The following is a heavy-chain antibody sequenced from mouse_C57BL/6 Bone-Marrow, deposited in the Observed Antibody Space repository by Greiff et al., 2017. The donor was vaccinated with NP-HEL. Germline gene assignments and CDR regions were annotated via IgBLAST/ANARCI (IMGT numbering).Heavy chain of an antibody. J-gene: IGHJ3*01. D-gene: IGHD2-4*01. Sequence: DVKLVESGAELVRPGASVKLSCTASGFNIKDDYMHWVKQRPEQGLEWIGWIDPENGDTEYASKFQGKATITADTSSNTAYLQLSSLTSEDTAVYYCTNDYDGFAYWGQGTLVTVSA. V-gene: IGHV14-4*01. CDR3: TNDYDGFAY. CDR1: GFNIKDDY. CDR2: IDPENGDT.